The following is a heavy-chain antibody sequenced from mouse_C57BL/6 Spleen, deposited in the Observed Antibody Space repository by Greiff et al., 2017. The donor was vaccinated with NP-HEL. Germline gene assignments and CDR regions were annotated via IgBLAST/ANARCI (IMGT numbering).Heavy chain of an antibody. Sequence: VQLQQPGAELVKPGASVKLSCKASGYTFTSYWMHWVKQRPGQGLEWIGMIHPNSGSTNYNEKFKSKATLTVDKSSSTAYMQLSSLTSEDSAVSSYSLQYYSNYYAMSYSYPGTSVTVSS. J-gene: IGHJ4*01. CDR1: GYTFTSYW. CDR3: SLQYYSNYYAMSY. CDR2: IHPNSGST. D-gene: IGHD1-1*01. V-gene: IGHV1-64*01.